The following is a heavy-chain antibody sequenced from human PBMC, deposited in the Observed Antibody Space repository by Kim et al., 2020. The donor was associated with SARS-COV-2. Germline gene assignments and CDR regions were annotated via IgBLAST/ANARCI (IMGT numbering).Heavy chain of an antibody. CDR2: RST. V-gene: IGHV4-39*01. CDR3: AGVDRAMVNY. J-gene: IGHJ4*02. Sequence: RSTDATPSLKSRVTISVDTSKNQFSLKLSSVTAADTAVYYCAGVDRAMVNYWGQGTLVTVSS. D-gene: IGHD5-18*01.